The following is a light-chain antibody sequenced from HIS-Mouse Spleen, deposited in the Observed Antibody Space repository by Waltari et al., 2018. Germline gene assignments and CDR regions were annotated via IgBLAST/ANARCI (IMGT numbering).Light chain of an antibody. CDR1: ALPKKY. V-gene: IGLV3-10*01. Sequence: SYELTQPPSGSVSPGQTARITCSGDALPKKYAYWSQQKSGQAPVLVIYEDSKRPSGIPERFSGSSSGTMATLTISGAQVEDEADYYCYSTDSSGNHRVFGGGTKLTVL. CDR3: YSTDSSGNHRV. CDR2: EDS. J-gene: IGLJ2*01.